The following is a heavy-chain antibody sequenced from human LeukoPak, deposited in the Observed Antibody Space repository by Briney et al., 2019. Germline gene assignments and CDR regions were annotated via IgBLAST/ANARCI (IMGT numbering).Heavy chain of an antibody. V-gene: IGHV3-21*01. J-gene: IGHJ4*02. CDR3: ARDAHLYYYGSGSYADY. D-gene: IGHD3-10*01. CDR2: ISSSSSYI. Sequence: GGSLRLSCAASGFTFSSYSMNWVRQAPGKGLEWVSSISSSSSYIYYADSVKGRFTISRDNAKNSLYLQMNSLRAEDTAVYYCARDAHLYYYGSGSYADYWGQGTLVTVSS. CDR1: GFTFSSYS.